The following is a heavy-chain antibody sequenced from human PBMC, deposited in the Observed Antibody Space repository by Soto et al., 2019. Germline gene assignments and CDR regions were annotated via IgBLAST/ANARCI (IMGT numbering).Heavy chain of an antibody. Sequence: PSETLSLTCTVSGGPISGYYWSWLRQPPGKGLEWIGYIYNIGSTNYNPSLRSRVTMSIDTSQEQFSLKLSSVTATDTAVYYCARHVNLPLAGTGFDSWGQGTLVTVSS. CDR2: IYNIGST. CDR3: ARHVNLPLAGTGFDS. CDR1: GGPISGYY. V-gene: IGHV4-59*08. D-gene: IGHD6-19*01. J-gene: IGHJ4*02.